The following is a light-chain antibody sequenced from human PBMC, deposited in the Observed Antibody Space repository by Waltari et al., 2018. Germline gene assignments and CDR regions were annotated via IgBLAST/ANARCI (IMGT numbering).Light chain of an antibody. Sequence: QSALTQPAPVSASPGQSITISCTGASSDVGGHNSVSWYQQHPDKAPTLMIYDVTNRPSGVSIRFSGSKACNTASLTISGLLAEDEADYYCSSYTSTSTMVFGGGTRLTV. CDR1: SSDVGGHNS. J-gene: IGLJ3*02. CDR2: DVT. V-gene: IGLV2-14*03. CDR3: SSYTSTSTMV.